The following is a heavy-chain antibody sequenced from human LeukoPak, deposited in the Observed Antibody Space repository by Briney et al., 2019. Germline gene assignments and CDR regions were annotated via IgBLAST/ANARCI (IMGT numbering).Heavy chain of an antibody. J-gene: IGHJ4*02. Sequence: PSETLSLTCAVYGGSFSGYYWSWIRQPPGKGLEWIGEINHSGSTNYNPSLKSRVTISVDTSKNQFSLKLSSVIAADTAVYYCARARDYIWGSYRYKVPFDYWGQGTLVTVSS. CDR1: GGSFSGYY. D-gene: IGHD3-16*02. V-gene: IGHV4-34*01. CDR2: INHSGST. CDR3: ARARDYIWGSYRYKVPFDY.